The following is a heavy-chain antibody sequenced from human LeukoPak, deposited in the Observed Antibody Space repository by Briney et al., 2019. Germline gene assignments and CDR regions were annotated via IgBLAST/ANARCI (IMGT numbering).Heavy chain of an antibody. J-gene: IGHJ4*02. D-gene: IGHD2-15*01. Sequence: ASVKVSCKTSGYTFTNYDINWVRQTAGQGLEWMGWMNPNSGNTGYAQKLQGRVTMTRNTSIMTAYMELTSLTFEDTAVYHCARRDRDGGGCFEFLSLAFDSWGQGSLVTVSS. CDR1: GYTFTNYD. V-gene: IGHV1-8*01. CDR3: ARRDRDGGGCFEFLSLAFDS. CDR2: MNPNSGNT.